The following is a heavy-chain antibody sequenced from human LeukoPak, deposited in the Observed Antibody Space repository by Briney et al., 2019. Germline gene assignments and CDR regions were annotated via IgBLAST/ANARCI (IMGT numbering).Heavy chain of an antibody. V-gene: IGHV1-18*01. CDR1: GYTFTSYG. Sequence: ASVKVSCKASGYTFTSYGISWVRQAPGQGLEWMGWISANNGNTNYAQKLQGRVTMTTDTSTSTAYMELRSLRSDDTAVYYCARGFLGDYYGSGSYYVFDYWGQGTLVTVSS. J-gene: IGHJ4*02. D-gene: IGHD3-10*01. CDR2: ISANNGNT. CDR3: ARGFLGDYYGSGSYYVFDY.